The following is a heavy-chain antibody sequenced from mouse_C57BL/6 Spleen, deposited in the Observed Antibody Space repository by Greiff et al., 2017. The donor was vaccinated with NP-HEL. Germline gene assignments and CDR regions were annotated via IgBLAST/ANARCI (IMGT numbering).Heavy chain of an antibody. CDR3: AINYYGSSYDDY. CDR2: IDPNSGGT. J-gene: IGHJ2*01. Sequence: QVQLQQPGAELVKPGASVKLSCKASGYTFTSYWLHWVKPRPGRGLEWIGRIDPNSGGTKYNEKFKSKATLTVDKPSSTAYMQLSSLTSEDAAVYYCAINYYGSSYDDYWGQGTTLTVSS. D-gene: IGHD1-1*01. V-gene: IGHV1-72*01. CDR1: GYTFTSYW.